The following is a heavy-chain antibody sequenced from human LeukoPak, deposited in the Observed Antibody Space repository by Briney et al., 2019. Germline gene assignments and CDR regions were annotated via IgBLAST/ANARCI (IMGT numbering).Heavy chain of an antibody. V-gene: IGHV1-69*13. CDR1: GGTFSSYA. J-gene: IGHJ6*02. Sequence: ASVKVSCKASGGTFSSYAISWVRQAPGQGLEWMGGIIPIFGTANYAQKFQGRVTITADESTSTAYMELSSLRSEDTAVYYCASTYSSSSFITYYYGMDVWGRGTTVTVSS. CDR2: IIPIFGTA. CDR3: ASTYSSSSFITYYYGMDV. D-gene: IGHD6-6*01.